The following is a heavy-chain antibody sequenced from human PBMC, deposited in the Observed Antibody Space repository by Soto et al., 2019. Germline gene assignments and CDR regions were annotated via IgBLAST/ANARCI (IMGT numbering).Heavy chain of an antibody. V-gene: IGHV1-3*04. J-gene: IGHJ4*02. CDR1: GYTFNNYL. Sequence: QVQLVQSGAEVKKPGAAVKVSCKASGYTFNNYLIHWVRQAPGQRLEWMGWINTDNGNTKYSQKFQDRLAITRDTSASAVYMELNSVTSEDTAVYYCVRLSSGSGVYWGQGTLLTVSS. CDR2: INTDNGNT. CDR3: VRLSSGSGVY. D-gene: IGHD1-26*01.